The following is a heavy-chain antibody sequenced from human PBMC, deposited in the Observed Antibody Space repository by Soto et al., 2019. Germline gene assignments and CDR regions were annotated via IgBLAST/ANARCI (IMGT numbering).Heavy chain of an antibody. CDR1: GASLTKSY. J-gene: IGHJ6*02. V-gene: IGHV4-59*01. D-gene: IGHD2-21*01. CDR2: VFYSGTT. Sequence: QVQLQESGPGLVTTSETLSLTCNVSGASLTKSYWSWIRQPPGKGLEWIGNVFYSGTTRYNPSLRCRVSMSVDTFKSHFSLRLSFVTAADTAVYYCARVRIGEDYYYGMDVWGQGTTVTVSS. CDR3: ARVRIGEDYYYGMDV.